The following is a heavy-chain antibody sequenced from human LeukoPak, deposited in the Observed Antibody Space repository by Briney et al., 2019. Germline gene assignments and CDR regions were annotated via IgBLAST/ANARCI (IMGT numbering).Heavy chain of an antibody. D-gene: IGHD4-11*01. J-gene: IGHJ4*02. Sequence: ASVKVSCKASGYTFTSYYMHWVRQAPGQGLEGMGIINPSGGSTSYAQKFQGRVTMTRDTSTSTVYMELSSLRSEDTAVYYCARVSVYSNHGYYFDYWGQGTLVTVSS. CDR2: INPSGGST. CDR1: GYTFTSYY. CDR3: ARVSVYSNHGYYFDY. V-gene: IGHV1-46*03.